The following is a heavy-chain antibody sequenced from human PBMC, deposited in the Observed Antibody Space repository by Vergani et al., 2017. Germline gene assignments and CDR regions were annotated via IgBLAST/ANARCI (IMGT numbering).Heavy chain of an antibody. J-gene: IGHJ4*02. D-gene: IGHD1-7*01. V-gene: IGHV3-33*06. CDR2: IWYDGSKE. CDR1: GFTLSSHA. CDR3: AKDASKLELHYFDC. Sequence: QVQLEESGGGVVQPGRSLRLSCAGSGFTLSSHAMHWVRQAPGKGLEWVAFIWYDGSKEYYADSVKGRFTISRDNSKNTLYLQMNNLRAADTAVYYCAKDASKLELHYFDCWGQGTLVTVSS.